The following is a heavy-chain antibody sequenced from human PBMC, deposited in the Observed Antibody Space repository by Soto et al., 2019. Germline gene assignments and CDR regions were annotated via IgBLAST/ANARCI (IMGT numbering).Heavy chain of an antibody. CDR3: ARGEPNWDPTRYFDL. J-gene: IGHJ2*01. CDR2: IYTTGST. V-gene: IGHV4-4*07. D-gene: IGHD1-26*01. Sequence: ESLNLSCTVSCYSVTSYLICIRPSADKGLEWLGRIYTTGSTNYNPSLKSRVSMSVDTSKNQISLKLTSATAADTAVYYCARGEPNWDPTRYFDLWGRGTLVNVSA. CDR1: CYSVTSY.